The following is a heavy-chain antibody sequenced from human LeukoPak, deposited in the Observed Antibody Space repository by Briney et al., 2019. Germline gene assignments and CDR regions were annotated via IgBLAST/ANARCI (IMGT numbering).Heavy chain of an antibody. CDR2: ISSSGSTI. Sequence: GGSLRLSCAASGFTFSSYKMNWVRQAPGKGLEWVSYISSSGSTIYYADSVKGRFTISRDNAKNSLYLQMNSLRAEDTAVYYCARSPLWFGELLFGEFDYWGQGTLVTVSS. CDR1: GFTFSSYK. CDR3: ARSPLWFGELLFGEFDY. V-gene: IGHV3-48*03. J-gene: IGHJ4*02. D-gene: IGHD3-10*01.